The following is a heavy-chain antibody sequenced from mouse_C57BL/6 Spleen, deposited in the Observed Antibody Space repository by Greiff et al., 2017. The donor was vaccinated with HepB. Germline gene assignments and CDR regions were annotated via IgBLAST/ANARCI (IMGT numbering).Heavy chain of an antibody. CDR2: ISSGGSYT. CDR1: GFTFSSYG. J-gene: IGHJ2*01. Sequence: VQLKQSGGDLVKPGGSLKLSCAASGFTFSSYGMSWVRQTPDKRLEWVATISSGGSYTYYPDSVKGRFTISRDNAKNTLYLQMSSLKSEDTAMYYCAREATVGYFDYWGQGTTLTVSS. V-gene: IGHV5-6*01. D-gene: IGHD1-1*01. CDR3: AREATVGYFDY.